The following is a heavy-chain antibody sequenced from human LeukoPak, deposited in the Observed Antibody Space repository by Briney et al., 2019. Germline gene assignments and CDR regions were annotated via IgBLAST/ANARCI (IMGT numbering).Heavy chain of an antibody. J-gene: IGHJ4*02. D-gene: IGHD2-15*01. CDR1: GGSISSSNW. CDR3: ARYCSGGSCYGYFDC. V-gene: IGHV4-4*02. CDR2: ISHSGNT. Sequence: PSGTLSLTCVVSGGSISSSNWWCWVRQPPGKGLEWIGEISHSGNTNYIPSLKSRVTISIDKSKNQFSLKLTSVTAADTAVYYCARYCSGGSCYGYFDCWGQGTLVTVSS.